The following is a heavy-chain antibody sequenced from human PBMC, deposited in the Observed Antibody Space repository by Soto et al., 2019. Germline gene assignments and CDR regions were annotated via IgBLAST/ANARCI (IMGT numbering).Heavy chain of an antibody. V-gene: IGHV3-30*03. D-gene: IGHD2-2*01. CDR2: ISYDGSNK. CDR1: GFTFSSYG. Sequence: LRLSFAASGFTFSSYGMHWVRQAPGKGLEWVAVISYDGSNKYYADSVKGRFTISRDNSKNTLYLQMNSLRAEDTAVYYCARSVPAAIWNYYYGMDVWGQGTTVTVSS. J-gene: IGHJ6*02. CDR3: ARSVPAAIWNYYYGMDV.